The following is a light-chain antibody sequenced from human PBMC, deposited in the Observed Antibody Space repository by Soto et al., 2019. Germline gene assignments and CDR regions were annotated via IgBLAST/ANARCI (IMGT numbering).Light chain of an antibody. J-gene: IGKJ2*01. Sequence: DVQLTQSPSSLSASVGDRVTITCRASRGVSDYLAWYQQKPGSPPRLLIFTASTLQSGVPSRFSGSGSGTDFSLTISRLQPEDVATYYCQKFNSPPYTFGQGTKLEIK. CDR1: RGVSDY. V-gene: IGKV1-27*01. CDR2: TAS. CDR3: QKFNSPPYT.